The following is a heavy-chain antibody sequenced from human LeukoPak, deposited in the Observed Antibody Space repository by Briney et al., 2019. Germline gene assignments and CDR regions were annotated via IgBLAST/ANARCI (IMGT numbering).Heavy chain of an antibody. J-gene: IGHJ4*02. CDR2: IRGGGDK. CDR1: GFSFINYS. D-gene: IGHD1-1*01. Sequence: GGSLRLSCAASGFSFINYSMSWVRQAPARGPEWVSSIRGGGDKFYSASVKGRFTLYRDDSKNTVYLQLNNLRVEDAAIYYCAKANWVSNADAVWWGQGTQVTVSS. V-gene: IGHV3-23*01. CDR3: AKANWVSNADAVW.